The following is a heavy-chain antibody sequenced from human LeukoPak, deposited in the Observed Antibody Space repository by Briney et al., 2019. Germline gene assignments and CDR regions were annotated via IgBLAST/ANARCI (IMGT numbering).Heavy chain of an antibody. CDR3: ARGIRGVDTAMNDAFDI. D-gene: IGHD5-18*01. CDR2: IYNSGST. CDR1: GGSISIYY. Sequence: PSETLSLTCSVSGGSISIYYWSWIRQPPGKGLEWIGYIYNSGSTNYNPSLKSRVTISVDTSKNQFSLKLSSVTAADTAVYYCARGIRGVDTAMNDAFDIWGQGTTVTVSS. J-gene: IGHJ3*02. V-gene: IGHV4-59*01.